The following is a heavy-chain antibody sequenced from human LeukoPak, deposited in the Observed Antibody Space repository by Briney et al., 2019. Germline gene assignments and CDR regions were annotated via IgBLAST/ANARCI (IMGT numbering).Heavy chain of an antibody. J-gene: IGHJ4*02. CDR2: VSYSGST. V-gene: IGHV4-59*11. D-gene: IGHD6-19*01. CDR1: GASISSHY. CDR3: TRDGGVAVTPLDFDF. Sequence: SETLSLTCTVSGASISSHYWSWIRQSPGKGLEWIGYVSYSGSTDYNPSLKSRVTLSVDTSKNQISLRLSSVTAADTAVYYCTRDGGVAVTPLDFDFWGQGTLVTASS.